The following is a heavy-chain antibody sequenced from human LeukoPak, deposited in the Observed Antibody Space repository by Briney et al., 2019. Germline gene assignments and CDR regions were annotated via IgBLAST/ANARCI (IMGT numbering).Heavy chain of an antibody. CDR3: SRENGAFSPFGY. CDR1: GFTFSSYW. Sequence: PGGSPRLSCAGSGFTFSSYWMHWVRQPPGQGLEWIGEVPLSGLTNYNPSLSSRAIMTVDTSNNHLSLKLTSVTAADTAVYYCSRENGAFSPFGYWGQGTLVTVSS. J-gene: IGHJ4*02. D-gene: IGHD2-8*01. CDR2: VPLSGLT. V-gene: IGHV4-4*02.